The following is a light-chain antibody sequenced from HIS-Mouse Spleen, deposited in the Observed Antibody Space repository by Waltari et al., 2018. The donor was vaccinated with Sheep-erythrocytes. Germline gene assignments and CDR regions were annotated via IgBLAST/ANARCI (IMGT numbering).Light chain of an antibody. Sequence: SSELTQPPSVSVSPGQTASITCSGDKLGDKYACWYQQMPGQSPVLVIYQDTKRPSGIPERFSGSNAGNTATLTISGTQAMDEADYYCQAWDSSIVVFGGGTKLTVL. CDR3: QAWDSSIVV. CDR1: KLGDKY. CDR2: QDT. J-gene: IGLJ2*01. V-gene: IGLV3-1*01.